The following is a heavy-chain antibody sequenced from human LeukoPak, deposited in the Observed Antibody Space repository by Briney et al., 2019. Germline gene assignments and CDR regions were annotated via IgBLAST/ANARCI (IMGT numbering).Heavy chain of an antibody. V-gene: IGHV5-51*01. CDR3: ARREFGSYARAFDY. CDR1: GFSFTSYW. J-gene: IGHJ4*02. CDR2: IYPSDSDT. Sequence: GESLKISCTGSGFSFTSYWTGWVRQMPGKGLEYMGIIYPSDSDTRYSPSFQGQVTISADKSISTAYLQWSSLKASETAMYYCARREFGSYARAFDYWGQGTLVTVSS. D-gene: IGHD1-26*01.